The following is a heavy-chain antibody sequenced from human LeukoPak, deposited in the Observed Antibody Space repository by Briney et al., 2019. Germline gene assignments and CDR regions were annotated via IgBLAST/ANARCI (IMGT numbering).Heavy chain of an antibody. J-gene: IGHJ4*02. CDR2: ISDSGGRT. Sequence: PGGSLRLFCAVSGITLSNYGMSWVRQAPGKGLEWVAGISDSGGRTNYADSVKGRFTISRDNPKNTLYLQMNSLRVEDTAVYFCAKRGVVIRVILVGFHKEAYYFDSWGQGALVTVSS. V-gene: IGHV3-23*01. CDR3: AKRGVVIRVILVGFHKEAYYFDS. CDR1: GITLSNYG. D-gene: IGHD3-22*01.